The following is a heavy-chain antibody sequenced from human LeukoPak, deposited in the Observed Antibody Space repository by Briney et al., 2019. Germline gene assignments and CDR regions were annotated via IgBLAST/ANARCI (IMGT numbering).Heavy chain of an antibody. Sequence: SETLSLTCTVSGGSISSYYWSWIRQPPGKGLEWIGYIYYIGSTNYNPSLKSRVTISVDTSKNQFSLKLSSVTAADTAVYYCARLEYSSGWSLLNDYYYGMDVWGQGTTVTVSS. V-gene: IGHV4-59*08. D-gene: IGHD6-19*01. CDR2: IYYIGST. CDR1: GGSISSYY. CDR3: ARLEYSSGWSLLNDYYYGMDV. J-gene: IGHJ6*02.